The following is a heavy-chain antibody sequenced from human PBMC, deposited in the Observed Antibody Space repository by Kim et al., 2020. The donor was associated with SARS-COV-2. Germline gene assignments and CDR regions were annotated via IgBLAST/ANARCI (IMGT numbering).Heavy chain of an antibody. CDR2: ISGSGAGT. J-gene: IGHJ4*02. CDR3: AKGEGQRHGYCVDY. V-gene: IGHV3-23*01. CDR1: GFTFSSYA. D-gene: IGHD3-22*01. Sequence: GGSLRLSCAASGFTFSSYAMTWVRQAPGKGLEWVSDISGSGAGTYYADSVKGRFTISRDNSKNTLSLQMNSLRVEDTAAYYCAKGEGQRHGYCVDYGCQG.